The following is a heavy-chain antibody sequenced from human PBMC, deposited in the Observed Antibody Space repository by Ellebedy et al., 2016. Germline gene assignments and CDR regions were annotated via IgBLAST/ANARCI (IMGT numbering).Heavy chain of an antibody. V-gene: IGHV1-18*01. CDR2: ISADNGHT. D-gene: IGHD3-22*01. J-gene: IGHJ4*02. CDR3: AREDSSGYYYFDY. CDR1: GYTFTSYG. Sequence: ASVKVSCKASGYTFTSYGISWVRQAPGQGLEWMGWISADNGHTNYAQKLQGRVTMTTDTSTGTAYMELRSLRSDDTAVYYCAREDSSGYYYFDYWGQGTLVTVSS.